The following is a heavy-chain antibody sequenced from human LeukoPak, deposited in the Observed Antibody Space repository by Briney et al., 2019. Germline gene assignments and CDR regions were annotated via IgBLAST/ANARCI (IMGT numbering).Heavy chain of an antibody. V-gene: IGHV4-4*02. D-gene: IGHD6-13*01. CDR2: IYHSGST. J-gene: IGHJ6*03. CDR3: ARVFRSSWRGAYYYYMDV. Sequence: SGTLSLTCAVSGGSISSSNWWSWVRQLPGKGLEWIGGIYHSGSTNYNPSLKSRVTISVDTSKNQFSLKLSSVTAADTAVYYCARVFRSSWRGAYYYYMDVWGKGTTVTVSS. CDR1: GGSISSSNW.